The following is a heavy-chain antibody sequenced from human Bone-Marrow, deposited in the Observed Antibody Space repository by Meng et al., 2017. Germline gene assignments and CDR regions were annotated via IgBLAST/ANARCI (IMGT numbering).Heavy chain of an antibody. Sequence: GGSLRLSCAASGFTFSDYYMNWVRQAPGKGLEWVSSISSSSTIYYADSVKGRFTISRDNAKNSLYLQMNSLRAEDTALYYCARVPALRSWSDYWGQGTLVTVSS. D-gene: IGHD6-13*01. CDR3: ARVPALRSWSDY. CDR2: ISSSSTI. CDR1: GFTFSDYY. V-gene: IGHV3-69-1*01. J-gene: IGHJ4*02.